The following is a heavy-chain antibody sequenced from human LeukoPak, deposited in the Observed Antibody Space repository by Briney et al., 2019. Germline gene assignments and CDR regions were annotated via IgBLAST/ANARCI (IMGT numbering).Heavy chain of an antibody. V-gene: IGHV4-59*11. Sequence: PSETLSLTCTVSGGSISSHYWSWIRQLPGKGLEWIGYIYYSGSTNYNPSLKSRVTISVDTSKNQFSLKLSSVTAADTAVYYCARGAFFYPRQQDPNWFDPWGQGTLVTVSS. CDR3: ARGAFFYPRQQDPNWFDP. D-gene: IGHD6-13*01. CDR2: IYYSGST. CDR1: GGSISSHY. J-gene: IGHJ5*02.